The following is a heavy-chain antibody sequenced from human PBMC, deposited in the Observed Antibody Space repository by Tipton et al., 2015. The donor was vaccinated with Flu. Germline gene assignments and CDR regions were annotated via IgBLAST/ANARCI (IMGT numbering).Heavy chain of an antibody. Sequence: RSLRLSCAASGFSFSTYEMHWVRQAPGKGLEWVAVISDDGSSEYYADSVKGRFTISRDNSKNTLFLQMNSLRAEDTAVYYCARDKDCGSATCFNAFDIWGLGALVTVSS. CDR3: ARDKDCGSATCFNAFDI. J-gene: IGHJ3*02. CDR2: ISDDGSSE. CDR1: GFSFSTYE. D-gene: IGHD2-2*01. V-gene: IGHV3-30-3*01.